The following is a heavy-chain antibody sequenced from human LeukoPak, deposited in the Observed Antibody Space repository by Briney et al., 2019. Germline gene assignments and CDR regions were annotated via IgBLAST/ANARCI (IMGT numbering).Heavy chain of an antibody. J-gene: IGHJ4*02. D-gene: IGHD4-17*01. V-gene: IGHV3-30-3*01. CDR1: GFTFSSYA. Sequence: PGGSLRPSCAASGFTFSSYAIHWVRQAPGKGLEWVSIISYDGSNKYYADSVKGRFTISRDNSKNTLYLQMNSLRAEDTAVYYCARDPYGDYYFDYWGQGTLVTVSS. CDR3: ARDPYGDYYFDY. CDR2: ISYDGSNK.